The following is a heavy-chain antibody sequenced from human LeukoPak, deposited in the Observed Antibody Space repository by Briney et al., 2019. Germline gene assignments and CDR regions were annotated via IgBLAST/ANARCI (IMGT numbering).Heavy chain of an antibody. J-gene: IGHJ5*02. CDR2: MNPNSGNT. CDR3: ARAGYCSSTSCRSWFDP. D-gene: IGHD2-2*01. CDR1: GYTFTSYD. Sequence: ASVKVSCKAFGYTFTSYDINWVRQATGQGLEWMGWMNPNSGNTGYAQKFQGRVTITRDTSISTAYMELSSLRSEDTAVYYCARAGYCSSTSCRSWFDPWGQGTLVTVSS. V-gene: IGHV1-8*01.